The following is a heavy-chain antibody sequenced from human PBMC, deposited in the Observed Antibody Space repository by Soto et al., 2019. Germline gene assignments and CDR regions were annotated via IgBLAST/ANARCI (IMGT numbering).Heavy chain of an antibody. CDR3: ASNPNWGDYYYYGMDV. CDR1: GGSFSGYY. V-gene: IGHV4-34*01. Sequence: PDTLSLTCAVYGGSFSGYYCCWLRQPPGKGLEWNGEINHSGSTNYDPSLKSRVTISVDTSKNQCSLKLSSVTAADTAVYYCASNPNWGDYYYYGMDVWGHGTTVTVSS. J-gene: IGHJ6*02. CDR2: INHSGST. D-gene: IGHD7-27*01.